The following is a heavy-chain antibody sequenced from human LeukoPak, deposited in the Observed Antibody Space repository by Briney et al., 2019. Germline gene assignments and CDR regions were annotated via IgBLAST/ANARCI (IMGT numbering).Heavy chain of an antibody. Sequence: TGGSLRLSCAASGFTFSSYSMNWVRQAPGKGLEWVSVIYSGGSTYYADSVKGRFTISRDNSKNTLYLRMNSLRAEDTAVYYCARDIKGRYFDYWGQGTLVTVSS. CDR1: GFTFSSYS. CDR2: IYSGGST. V-gene: IGHV3-53*01. CDR3: ARDIKGRYFDY. J-gene: IGHJ4*02. D-gene: IGHD3-10*01.